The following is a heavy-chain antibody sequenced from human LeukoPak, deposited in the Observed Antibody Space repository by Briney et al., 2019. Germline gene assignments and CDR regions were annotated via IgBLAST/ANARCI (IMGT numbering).Heavy chain of an antibody. CDR1: GGSISSYY. CDR2: VYYSGST. J-gene: IGHJ6*02. Sequence: SETLSLTCTVSGGSISSYYWTWIRQPPGKGLEWIGYVYYSGSTNYNPSLKSRVIMSVDTSKNQFSLNLTSVTAADTAVYYCARGVGSSTQVDYYYGMDVWGQGTTVTVSS. D-gene: IGHD2-2*01. V-gene: IGHV4-59*01. CDR3: ARGVGSSTQVDYYYGMDV.